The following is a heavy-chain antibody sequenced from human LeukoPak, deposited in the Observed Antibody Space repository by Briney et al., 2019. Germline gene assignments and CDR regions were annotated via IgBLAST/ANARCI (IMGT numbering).Heavy chain of an antibody. CDR2: IYHSGST. D-gene: IGHD5-12*01. CDR1: GGSISGYY. Sequence: SETLSLTCTVSGGSISGYYWSWIRQPPGKGLEWIGYIYHSGSTYYNPSLKSRVTISVDRSKNQFSLKLSSVTAADTAVYYRARVNAWLREYYFDYWGQGTLVTVSS. CDR3: ARVNAWLREYYFDY. V-gene: IGHV4-59*12. J-gene: IGHJ4*02.